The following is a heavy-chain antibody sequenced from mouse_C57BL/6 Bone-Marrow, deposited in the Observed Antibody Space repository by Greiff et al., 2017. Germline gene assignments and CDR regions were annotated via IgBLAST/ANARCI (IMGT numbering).Heavy chain of an antibody. J-gene: IGHJ4*01. D-gene: IGHD2-4*01. V-gene: IGHV5-17*01. CDR3: AKAKNYYDYDGTYYAMDY. CDR2: ISSGSSTI. CDR1: GFTFSDYG. Sequence: DVKLVESGGGLVKPGGSLKLSCAASGFTFSDYGMHWVRQAPEKGLEWVAYISSGSSTIYYADTVKGRFTISRDNAKNTLFLQMTSLRSEDTAMYYCAKAKNYYDYDGTYYAMDYGGQGTSVTVSS.